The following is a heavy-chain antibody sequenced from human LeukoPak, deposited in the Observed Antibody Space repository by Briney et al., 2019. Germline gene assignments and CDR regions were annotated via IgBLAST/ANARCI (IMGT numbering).Heavy chain of an antibody. D-gene: IGHD2-2*02. CDR1: GGSISSYY. CDR2: IYTSGST. Sequence: SETLSLTCTVSGGSISSYYWSWIRQPPGKGLEWIGYIYTSGSTNYNPSLKSRVTISVDTSKNQFSLKLSSVTAADTAVYYCARQGSPGDIVVVPAAIPGAFDIWGQGTMVTVSS. V-gene: IGHV4-4*09. CDR3: ARQGSPGDIVVVPAAIPGAFDI. J-gene: IGHJ3*02.